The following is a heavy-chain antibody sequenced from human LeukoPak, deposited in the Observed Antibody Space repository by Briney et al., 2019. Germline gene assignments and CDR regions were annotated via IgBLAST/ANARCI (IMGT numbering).Heavy chain of an antibody. CDR2: ISAYSGNT. CDR1: GYTFTSYG. J-gene: IGHJ4*02. CDR3: ARGADTGSYGSLVYFDY. Sequence: ASVTVSCKASGYTFTSYGISWVRQAPGQGLEWMGLISAYSGNTNFAQKLQGRVTMTTDTSTSTAYMELRSLRSDDTAVYFCARGADTGSYGSLVYFDYWGQGTLVTVCS. D-gene: IGHD3-16*01. V-gene: IGHV1-18*01.